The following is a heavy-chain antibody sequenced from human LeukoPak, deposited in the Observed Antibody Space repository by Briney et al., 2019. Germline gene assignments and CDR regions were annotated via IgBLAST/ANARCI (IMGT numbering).Heavy chain of an antibody. CDR2: IVVGSGNT. D-gene: IGHD3-10*01. CDR1: GFTFTSSA. V-gene: IGHV1-58*02. J-gene: IGHJ5*02. Sequence: GASVTVSCKASGFTFTSSAMQWVRQARGQRLEWIGWIVVGSGNTNYAQKFQERVTITRDMSTSTAYMELSSLRSEDTAVYYCAADRGVNWFDPWGQGTLVTVSS. CDR3: AADRGVNWFDP.